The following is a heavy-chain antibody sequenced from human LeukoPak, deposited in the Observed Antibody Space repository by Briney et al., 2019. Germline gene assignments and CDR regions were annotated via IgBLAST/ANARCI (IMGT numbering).Heavy chain of an antibody. J-gene: IGHJ4*02. CDR2: TSASGGST. V-gene: IGHV3-23*01. Sequence: GGSLRLSCAASGFTFSSYEMNWVRQAPGKGLEWVSVTSASGGSTYYADSVKGRFTISRDNSKNTLYLQMNSLRAEDTAVYYCAKAAGNSGYDYEDYWGQGTLVTVSS. CDR1: GFTFSSYE. D-gene: IGHD5-12*01. CDR3: AKAAGNSGYDYEDY.